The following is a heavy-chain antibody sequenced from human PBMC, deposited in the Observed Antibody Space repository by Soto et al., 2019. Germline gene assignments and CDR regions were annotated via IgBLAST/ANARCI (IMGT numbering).Heavy chain of an antibody. CDR1: GYTFTTYG. D-gene: IGHD3-10*01. J-gene: IGHJ6*02. CDR3: TREGSAPYYYYGMDA. CDR2: INTHNGNT. Sequence: QVQLEQSAPEVKKPGASVKVSCKASGYTFTTYGISWVRQAPGEGLGWLGWINTHNGNTNYAQNLQGRVFMTADTSTNTAYMELRSLRSDDTAIYYCTREGSAPYYYYGMDAWGQGTTVTVSS. V-gene: IGHV1-18*01.